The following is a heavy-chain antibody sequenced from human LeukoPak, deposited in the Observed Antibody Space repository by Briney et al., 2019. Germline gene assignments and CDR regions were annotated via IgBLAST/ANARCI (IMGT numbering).Heavy chain of an antibody. V-gene: IGHV3-48*02. CDR3: ARDLLWAFDI. CDR2: ITSTSSSV. CDR1: GFTVSSNY. Sequence: GGSLRLSCAASGFTVSSNYMNRVRQAPGKGLEWVSYITSTSSSVSYADSVKGRFTISRDNAKNSLYLQMDSLRDEDTAVYYCARDLLWAFDIWGQGTMVTVSS. J-gene: IGHJ3*02.